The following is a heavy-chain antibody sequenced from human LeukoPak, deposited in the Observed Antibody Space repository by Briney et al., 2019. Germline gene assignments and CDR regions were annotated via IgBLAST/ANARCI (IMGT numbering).Heavy chain of an antibody. CDR3: ARTEYSSSSEVY. D-gene: IGHD6-6*01. CDR1: GGSISSSSYY. J-gene: IGHJ4*02. V-gene: IGHV4-39*01. Sequence: SETLSLTCTVSGGSISSSSYYWGWIRQPPGKGLEWIGSIYYSGSTYYNPSLKSRVTISVDTSKNQFSLKLSSVTAADTAVYYCARTEYSSSSEVYWGQGTLVTVSS. CDR2: IYYSGST.